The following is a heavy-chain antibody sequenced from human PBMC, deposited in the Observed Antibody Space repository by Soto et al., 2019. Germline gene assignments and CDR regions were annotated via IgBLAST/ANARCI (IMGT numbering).Heavy chain of an antibody. V-gene: IGHV1-18*01. J-gene: IGHJ4*02. CDR1: GYGFTTYG. CDR2: ISAHNGNT. Sequence: QVHLVQSGAEVKKPGASVKVSCKGSGYGFTTYGITWVRQAPGQGLEWMAWISAHNGNTNYAQKLQGRVTVTRDTSTXTAXMEXXSLXXDXXXXXYXAXGRYGDYWGQGALVTVSS. CDR3: AXGRYGDY. D-gene: IGHD1-1*01.